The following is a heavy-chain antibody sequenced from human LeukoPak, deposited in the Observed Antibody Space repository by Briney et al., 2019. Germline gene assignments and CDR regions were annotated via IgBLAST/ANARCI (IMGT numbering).Heavy chain of an antibody. CDR2: ISGSGGST. CDR3: AKAPYSSSWYFLA. V-gene: IGHV3-23*01. J-gene: IGHJ4*02. D-gene: IGHD6-13*01. Sequence: GGSLRLSCAASGFTFSSHAMSWVRQAPGKGLEWVSAISGSGGSTYYADSVKGRFTISRDNSKNTLYLQMNSLRAEDTAVYYCAKAPYSSSWYFLAWGQGTLVTVSS. CDR1: GFTFSSHA.